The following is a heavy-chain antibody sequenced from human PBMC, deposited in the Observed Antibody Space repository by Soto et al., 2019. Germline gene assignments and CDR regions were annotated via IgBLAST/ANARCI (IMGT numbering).Heavy chain of an antibody. CDR1: VGAFNNYG. Sequence: SVKVSCKSSVGAFNNYGINCVRQAPGQGLEWMGGVIPLFGAANYAQKFQGRVTITADASTSVVYMQLSSLRSEDTAVYYCAREQHDPYDASGYYFNWFDPWGQGTLVSVSS. CDR3: AREQHDPYDASGYYFNWFDP. CDR2: VIPLFGAA. D-gene: IGHD3-22*01. J-gene: IGHJ5*02. V-gene: IGHV1-69*13.